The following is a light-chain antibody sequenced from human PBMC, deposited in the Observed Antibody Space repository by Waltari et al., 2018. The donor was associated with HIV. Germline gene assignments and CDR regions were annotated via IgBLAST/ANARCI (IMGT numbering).Light chain of an antibody. CDR2: GVS. CDR3: QQYHHWPPRLP. V-gene: IGKV3-15*01. CDR1: QRVNAT. Sequence: ILMRQPPVTLSVSPGERLTLSGRASQRVNATLARYHQNPGQAPSRPTFGVSPRAPRGTARFSGGGSGTEVSLTIISLLSDDVAVYYCQQYHHWPPRLPFGPGTRVEIK. J-gene: IGKJ3*01.